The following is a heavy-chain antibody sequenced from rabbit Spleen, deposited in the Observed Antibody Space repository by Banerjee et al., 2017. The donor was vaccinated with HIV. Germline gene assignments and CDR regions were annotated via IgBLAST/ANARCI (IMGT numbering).Heavy chain of an antibody. J-gene: IGHJ4*01. Sequence: EESGGGLVQPEGSLTLTCTASGFDFSSYGVSWVRQAPGKGLEWIGYIDLVFGSTYYASWVNGRFTISSHNAQNTLYLQLNSLTAADTATYFCARDLVAVIGWNFSLWGPGTLVTVS. CDR1: GFDFSSYG. CDR3: ARDLVAVIGWNFSL. CDR2: IDLVFGST. V-gene: IGHV1S47*01. D-gene: IGHD5-1*01.